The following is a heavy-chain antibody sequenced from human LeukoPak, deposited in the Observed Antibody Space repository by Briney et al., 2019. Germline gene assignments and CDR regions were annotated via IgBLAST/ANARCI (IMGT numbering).Heavy chain of an antibody. V-gene: IGHV3-15*01. Sequence: PGGSLRLSCAASGFTFSNAWMSWVRQAPGKGLEGVGRIKSKTDGGTTDYAAPVKGRFTISRDNAKNSLYLQMNSLRAEDTAVYYCARDLTGANQQEFDYWGQGTLVTVSS. J-gene: IGHJ4*02. D-gene: IGHD2-2*01. CDR1: GFTFSNAW. CDR2: IKSKTDGGTT. CDR3: ARDLTGANQQEFDY.